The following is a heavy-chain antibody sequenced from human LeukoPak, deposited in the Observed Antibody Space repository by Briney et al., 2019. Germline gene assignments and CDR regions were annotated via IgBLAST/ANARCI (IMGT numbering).Heavy chain of an antibody. V-gene: IGHV3-74*01. Sequence: GGSLRLSSAASGFTFSSYWMHWVRQAPGKGLVWVSRINSDGSSTSYADSVKGRFTISRDNAKNTLYLQMNSLRAEDTAVYYCARGIYYYYYMDVWGKGTTVTVSS. CDR1: GFTFSSYW. CDR3: ARGIYYYYYMDV. J-gene: IGHJ6*03. CDR2: INSDGSST.